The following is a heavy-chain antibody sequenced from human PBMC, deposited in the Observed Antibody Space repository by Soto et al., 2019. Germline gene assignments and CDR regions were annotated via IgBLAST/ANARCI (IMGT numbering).Heavy chain of an antibody. D-gene: IGHD6-19*01. J-gene: IGHJ4*02. CDR1: GFTFSSSG. CDR2: IWCDGSNT. Sequence: QVQLVESGRGVVQPGRSLRLSCAASGFTFSSSGMHWVRQAPGKGVEWVALIWCDGSNTYYADSVKGGFTITRDNSMNPLYLQMNSLRAEDTAVYYCARESRQWLVGEYRFCDYWGQGTLVTVSS. CDR3: ARESRQWLVGEYRFCDY. V-gene: IGHV3-33*01.